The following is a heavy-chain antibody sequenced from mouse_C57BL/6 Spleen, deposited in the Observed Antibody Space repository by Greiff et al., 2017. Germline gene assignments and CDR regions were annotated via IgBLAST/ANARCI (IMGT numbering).Heavy chain of an antibody. J-gene: IGHJ2*01. V-gene: IGHV1-82*01. D-gene: IGHD2-3*01. Sequence: QVQLQQSGPELVKPGASVKISCKASGYAFSSSWMNWVKQRPGKGLEWIGRIYPGDGDTNYNGKFKGKATLTADKSSSTAYMQLSSLTSEDSAVYFCARCPDGYYGDYWGQGTTLTVSS. CDR3: ARCPDGYYGDY. CDR1: GYAFSSSW. CDR2: IYPGDGDT.